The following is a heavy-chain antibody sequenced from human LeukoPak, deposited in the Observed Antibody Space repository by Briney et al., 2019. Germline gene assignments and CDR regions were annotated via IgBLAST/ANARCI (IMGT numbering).Heavy chain of an antibody. V-gene: IGHV1-18*01. CDR3: ARDLGHRIAAAGQNLDY. Sequence: GSSVWVSCKASGYTLTNYGISWVRQAPGQGLEWMGWISAYNGNTNYEQKFQGRVTITTDTSTSTAYMELRSLRSDDTAVYYCARDLGHRIAAAGQNLDYWGQGTLDTVSS. D-gene: IGHD6-13*01. J-gene: IGHJ4*02. CDR2: ISAYNGNT. CDR1: GYTLTNYG.